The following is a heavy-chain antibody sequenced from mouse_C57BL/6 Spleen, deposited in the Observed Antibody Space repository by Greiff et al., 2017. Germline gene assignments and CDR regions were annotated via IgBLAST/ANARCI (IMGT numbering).Heavy chain of an antibody. V-gene: IGHV1-66*01. D-gene: IGHD2-4*01. J-gene: IGHJ1*03. CDR1: GYSFTSYY. CDR3: ARYYDYDNWYFDV. Sequence: VQGVESGPELVKPGASVKISCKASGYSFTSYYIHWVKQRPGQGLEWIGWIYPGSGNTKYNEKFKGKATLTADTSSSTAYMQLSSLTSEDSAVYYCARYYDYDNWYFDVWGTGTTVTVSS. CDR2: IYPGSGNT.